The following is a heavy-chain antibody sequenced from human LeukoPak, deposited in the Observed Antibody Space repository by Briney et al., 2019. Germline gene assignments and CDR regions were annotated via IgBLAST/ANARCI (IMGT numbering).Heavy chain of an antibody. Sequence: ASQKVSCKASGYTFTSYYMHWVRHAPGQGLEWMGIINPSGGDTSYAQKFQGRLTMTRDTSTNTVYMELTSLRSEDTAVYYCAREVMDNLRFDYWGQGTLVTVSS. CDR3: AREVMDNLRFDY. CDR2: INPSGGDT. J-gene: IGHJ4*02. CDR1: GYTFTSYY. D-gene: IGHD1-14*01. V-gene: IGHV1-46*01.